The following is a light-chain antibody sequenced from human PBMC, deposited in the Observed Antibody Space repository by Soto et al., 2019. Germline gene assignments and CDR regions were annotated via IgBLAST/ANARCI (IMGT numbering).Light chain of an antibody. CDR1: QTITTW. J-gene: IGKJ1*01. CDR3: QQYNSDST. V-gene: IGKV1-5*01. Sequence: DIQMNQSPSTLSGSVGDRVTITCRASQTITTWLAWYQQKPGKAPKLLIYDASTLESGVPSRISGSGSGTEFTLTISSLQPEDFATYYCQQYNSDSTFGQGTKVDI. CDR2: DAS.